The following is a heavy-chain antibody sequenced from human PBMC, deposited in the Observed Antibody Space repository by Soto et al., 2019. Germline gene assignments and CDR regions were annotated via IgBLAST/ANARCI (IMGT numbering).Heavy chain of an antibody. CDR1: GYTLTELS. CDR3: ATDCRYNWKHRHWFDP. CDR2: FDPEDGET. D-gene: IGHD1-20*01. V-gene: IGHV1-24*01. J-gene: IGHJ5*02. Sequence: GASVKVSCKVSGYTLTELSMHWVRQAPGKGLEGMGGFDPEDGETIYAQKFQGRVTMTEDTSTDTAYMELSSLRSEDTAVYYCATDCRYNWKHRHWFDPWGQGTLVTVSS.